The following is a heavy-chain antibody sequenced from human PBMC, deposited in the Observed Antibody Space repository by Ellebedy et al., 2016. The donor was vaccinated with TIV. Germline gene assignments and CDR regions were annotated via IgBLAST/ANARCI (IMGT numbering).Heavy chain of an antibody. CDR2: ISYRGST. CDR3: ARAAAAGHLSSVDF. J-gene: IGHJ4*02. D-gene: IGHD2-15*01. CDR1: GGSIVNSPYF. V-gene: IGHV4-39*01. Sequence: SETLSLXXTVSGGSIVNSPYFWGWIRQPPGKGLEWIGSISYRGSTFYIPALKSRVTMSVDTSKDQFSLKVRSVTAADTAFYFCARAAAAGHLSSVDFWGQGTLVTVSS.